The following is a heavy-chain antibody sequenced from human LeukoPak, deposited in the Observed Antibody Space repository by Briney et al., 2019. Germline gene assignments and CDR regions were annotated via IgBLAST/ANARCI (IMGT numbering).Heavy chain of an antibody. D-gene: IGHD4-17*01. CDR2: ISYIGST. Sequence: PSEPLSLTCAVSAASFSSHYWTWIRQSPGTGLEWIGYISYIGSTNYNPSLKSRVTISIDTSKNQFSLKLRSVTAADTAVYYCARDLVTVTKGFDIWGQGTMVSVSS. J-gene: IGHJ3*02. V-gene: IGHV4-59*11. CDR1: AASFSSHY. CDR3: ARDLVTVTKGFDI.